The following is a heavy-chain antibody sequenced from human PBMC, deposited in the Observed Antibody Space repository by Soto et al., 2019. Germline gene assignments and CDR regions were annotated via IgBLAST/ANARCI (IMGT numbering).Heavy chain of an antibody. D-gene: IGHD6-13*01. CDR3: ARVPYSSKVRNSAWFDP. J-gene: IGHJ5*02. V-gene: IGHV3-11*06. CDR2: ISSSSSYT. CDR1: GFTFSDYY. Sequence: QVQLVESGGGLVKPGGSLRLSRAASGFTFSDYYMSWIRQAPGKGLEWVSYISSSSSYTNYADSVKGRFTISRDNAKNSLYLQMNSLRAEDTAVYYCARVPYSSKVRNSAWFDPWGQGNLVTVSS.